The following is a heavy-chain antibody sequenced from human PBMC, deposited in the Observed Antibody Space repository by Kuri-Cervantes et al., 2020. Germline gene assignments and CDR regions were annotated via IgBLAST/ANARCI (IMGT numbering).Heavy chain of an antibody. D-gene: IGHD5-18*01. CDR2: IKCDGSEK. CDR1: GFTFSSSW. V-gene: IGHV3-52*01. CDR3: ARAQGYSYGFSSGY. Sequence: GESLKISCAASGFTFSSSWMHWVCQAPEKGLEWVADIKCDGSEKYYVDSVKGRLTISRDNAKNSLYLQVNSLRAEDMTVYYCARAQGYSYGFSSGYWGQGTLVTVSS. J-gene: IGHJ4*02.